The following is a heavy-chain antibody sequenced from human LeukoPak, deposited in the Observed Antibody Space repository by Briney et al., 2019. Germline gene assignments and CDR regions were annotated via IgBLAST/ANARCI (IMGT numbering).Heavy chain of an antibody. Sequence: SETLSLTCAVYGGSFSGYYWSWIRQPPGKGLEWIGEINHSGSTNYNPSLKSRVTISVDTSKNQFSLKLSSVTAADTAVYYCARRNSMRGRYYYMDVWGKGTTVTVSS. D-gene: IGHD3-16*01. V-gene: IGHV4-34*01. CDR1: GGSFSGYY. J-gene: IGHJ6*03. CDR2: INHSGST. CDR3: ARRNSMRGRYYYMDV.